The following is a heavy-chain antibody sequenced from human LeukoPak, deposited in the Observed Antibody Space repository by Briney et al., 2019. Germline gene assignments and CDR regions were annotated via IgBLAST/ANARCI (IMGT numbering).Heavy chain of an antibody. CDR2: IYHSGST. J-gene: IGHJ4*02. CDR1: GGSISSSNW. V-gene: IGHV4-4*02. D-gene: IGHD1-26*01. CDR3: ARVSSGATTVDY. Sequence: SETLSLTCAVSGGSISSSNWWSWVRQPPGKGLEWIGEIYHSGSTNYDPSLKSRVTISVDKSKNQFSLKLSSVTAADTAVYYCARVSSGATTVDYWGQGTLVTVSS.